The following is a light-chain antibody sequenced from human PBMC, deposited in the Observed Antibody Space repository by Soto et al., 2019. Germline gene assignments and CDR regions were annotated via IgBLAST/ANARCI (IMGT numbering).Light chain of an antibody. CDR1: QSISTW. CDR2: KAS. V-gene: IGKV1-5*03. J-gene: IGKJ1*01. Sequence: DIQMTQSPSTLSASVGDRVTITCRASQSISTWLAWYQQKPGKAPKLLIYKASSLESGVPSRFSGSGSTTEFTLTISSLQPDDFTTYYCQQYNTYPCTFGQGTKVEIK. CDR3: QQYNTYPCT.